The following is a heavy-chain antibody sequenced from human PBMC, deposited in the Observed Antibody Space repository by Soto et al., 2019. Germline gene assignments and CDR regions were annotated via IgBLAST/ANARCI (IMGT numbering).Heavy chain of an antibody. J-gene: IGHJ4*02. Sequence: GGSLILSCAASGFTFSSYAMSWVRQAPGKGLEWVSAISGSGGSTYYADSVKGRFTISRDNSKNTLYLQMNSLRAEDTAVYYCAKEARVAGGSSWYWFDDWGQGTLVTVSS. V-gene: IGHV3-23*01. CDR1: GFTFSSYA. CDR2: ISGSGGST. D-gene: IGHD6-13*01. CDR3: AKEARVAGGSSWYWFDD.